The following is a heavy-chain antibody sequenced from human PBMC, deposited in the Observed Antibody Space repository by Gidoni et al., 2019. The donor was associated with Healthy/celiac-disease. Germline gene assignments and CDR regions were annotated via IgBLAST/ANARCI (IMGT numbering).Heavy chain of an antibody. CDR3: ARSLETGYSSSWYSGY. V-gene: IGHV4-59*08. CDR1: GGSISRYY. CDR2: IYYSGST. D-gene: IGHD6-13*01. J-gene: IGHJ4*02. Sequence: QVQLQESGPGLVKPSATLSLTCTVSGGSISRYYWSWIRQPPGKGLEWIGYIYYSGSTNYNPSLKSRVTISVDTSKNQFSLKLSSVTAADTAVYYCARSLETGYSSSWYSGYWGQGTLVTVSS.